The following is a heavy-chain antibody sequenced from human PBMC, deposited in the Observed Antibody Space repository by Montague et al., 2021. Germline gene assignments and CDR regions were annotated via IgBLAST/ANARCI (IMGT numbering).Heavy chain of an antibody. D-gene: IGHD6-13*01. CDR2: MYYSGST. CDR1: GDSLSSVGYS. CDR3: ARGRLATGDFDY. J-gene: IGHJ4*02. V-gene: IGHV4-31*03. Sequence: TLSLTCTVSGDSLSSVGYSWTWIRQHPGKGLEWIGYMYYSGSTYYNPSLKSRVTISGDTSKNHFSLRLTSVTAADTAVYYCARGRLATGDFDYWGQGTLVPV.